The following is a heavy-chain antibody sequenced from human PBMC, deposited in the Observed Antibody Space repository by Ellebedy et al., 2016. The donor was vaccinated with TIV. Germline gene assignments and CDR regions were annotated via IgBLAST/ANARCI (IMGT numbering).Heavy chain of an antibody. CDR1: GFTFSSYW. V-gene: IGHV3-7*05. D-gene: IGHD2-21*02. CDR3: TRVIVVVTAIEGYYFDY. CDR2: IKQDGSEK. Sequence: GEFLKISCAASGFTFSSYWMSWVRQAPGKGLEWVANIKQDGSEKYYVDSVKGRFTISRDDSKSIAYLQMNSLKTEDTAVYYCTRVIVVVTAIEGYYFDYWGQGTLVTVSS. J-gene: IGHJ4*02.